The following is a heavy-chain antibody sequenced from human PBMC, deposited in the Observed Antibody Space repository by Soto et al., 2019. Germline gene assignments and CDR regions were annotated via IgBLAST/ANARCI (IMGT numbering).Heavy chain of an antibody. J-gene: IGHJ3*02. CDR3: ARDSDYGDYGNNDAFDI. CDR2: IWYDGSNK. D-gene: IGHD4-17*01. CDR1: GFTFSSYG. Sequence: GGSLRLSCAASGFTFSSYGMHWVRQAPGKGLEWVAVIWYDGSNKYYADSVKGRFTISRDNSKNTLYLQMNSLRAEDTAVYYCARDSDYGDYGNNDAFDIWGQGTMVTVSS. V-gene: IGHV3-33*01.